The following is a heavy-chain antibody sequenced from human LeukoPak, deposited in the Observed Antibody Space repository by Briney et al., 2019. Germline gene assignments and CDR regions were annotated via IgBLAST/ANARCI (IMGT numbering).Heavy chain of an antibody. D-gene: IGHD4-23*01. Sequence: SETLSLTCTVSGGSISSYYWSWIRQPPGKGLEWIGYIYYSGSTNYNPSLKSRVTISVDTSKNQFSLKLSFVTAADTAVYYCARWATGGNSFDYWGQGTLVTVSS. J-gene: IGHJ4*02. CDR3: ARWATGGNSFDY. CDR2: IYYSGST. V-gene: IGHV4-59*08. CDR1: GGSISSYY.